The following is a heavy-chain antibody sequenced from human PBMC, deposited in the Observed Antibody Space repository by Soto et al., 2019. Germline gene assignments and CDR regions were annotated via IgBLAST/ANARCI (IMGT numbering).Heavy chain of an antibody. V-gene: IGHV1-69*13. CDR3: ARDERSGWLGMDV. Sequence: GASVKVSCKASGGTFSSYAISWARQAPGQGLEWMGGIIPIFGTANYAQKFQGRVTITADESTSTAYMELSSLRSEDTAVYYCARDERSGWLGMDVWGQGTTVTVSS. J-gene: IGHJ6*02. D-gene: IGHD6-19*01. CDR1: GGTFSSYA. CDR2: IIPIFGTA.